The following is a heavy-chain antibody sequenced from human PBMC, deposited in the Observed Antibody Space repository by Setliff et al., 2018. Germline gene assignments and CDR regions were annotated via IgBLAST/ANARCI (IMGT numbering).Heavy chain of an antibody. D-gene: IGHD6-13*01. Sequence: SETLSLTCTVSGYSISSGYYWGWIRQPPGKGLEWIGNMYHRGSVYYNPSLKSRVTISVDTSKNQFSLKVTSVTAADTAVYYCARVDWGYRSNWSSDDWGQGTLVTVSS. CDR1: GYSISSGYY. V-gene: IGHV4-38-2*02. CDR2: MYHRGSV. J-gene: IGHJ4*02. CDR3: ARVDWGYRSNWSSDD.